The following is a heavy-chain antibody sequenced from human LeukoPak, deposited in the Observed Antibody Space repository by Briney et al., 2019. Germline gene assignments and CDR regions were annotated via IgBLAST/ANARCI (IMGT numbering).Heavy chain of an antibody. CDR1: GFTFTSST. Sequence: SVKVSCKASGFTFTSSTIQWVRQARGQRLEWIGWIVVGSGNTNYAQKFQERVIITRDMSTTTVYMELSSLGSEDTAVYYCAGTPWFGELTLDYWGQGTLVTVSS. J-gene: IGHJ4*02. CDR2: IVVGSGNT. CDR3: AGTPWFGELTLDY. D-gene: IGHD3-10*01. V-gene: IGHV1-58*02.